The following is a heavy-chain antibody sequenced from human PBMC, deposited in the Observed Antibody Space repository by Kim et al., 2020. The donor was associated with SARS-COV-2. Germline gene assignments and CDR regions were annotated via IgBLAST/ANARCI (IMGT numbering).Heavy chain of an antibody. CDR2: ISGSGGST. V-gene: IGHV3-23*01. CDR3: AKDPLYCSSTSCFNWFDP. Sequence: GGSLRLSCAASGFTFSSYAMSWVRQAPGKGLEWVSAISGSGGSTYYADSVKGRFTISRDNSKNTLYLQMNSLRAEDTAVYYCAKDPLYCSSTSCFNWFDPWGQGTLVTVSS. CDR1: GFTFSSYA. J-gene: IGHJ5*02. D-gene: IGHD2-2*01.